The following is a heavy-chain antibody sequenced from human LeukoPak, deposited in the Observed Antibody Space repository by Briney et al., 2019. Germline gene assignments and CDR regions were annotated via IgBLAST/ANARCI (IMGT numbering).Heavy chain of an antibody. CDR1: GFTFSSYG. V-gene: IGHV3-30*02. CDR3: AKGSNYYGSGSYRSFDY. D-gene: IGHD3-10*01. CDR2: IRYDGSNK. J-gene: IGHJ4*02. Sequence: GGSLRLSCAASGFTFSSYGMHWVRQAPGKGLEWVAFIRYDGSNKYYVDSEKGRFTISRDNSKNTLYLQMNSLRAEDTAVYYCAKGSNYYGSGSYRSFDYWGQGTLVTVSS.